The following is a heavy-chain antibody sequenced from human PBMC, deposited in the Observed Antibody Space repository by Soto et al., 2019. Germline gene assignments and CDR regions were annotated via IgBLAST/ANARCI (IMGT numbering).Heavy chain of an antibody. V-gene: IGHV1-18*01. J-gene: IGHJ4*02. CDR2: ISAYNGNT. Sequence: QVQLVQSGAEVKKPGASVKVSCKASGYTFTSYGIIWLRQAPGQGLEWMGWISAYNGNTNYAQKLQGRVTMTTDTSTSTAYVELRSLRSDDTAVYYCARERGSYALDYWGQGTLVTVSS. CDR1: GYTFTSYG. CDR3: ARERGSYALDY. D-gene: IGHD1-26*01.